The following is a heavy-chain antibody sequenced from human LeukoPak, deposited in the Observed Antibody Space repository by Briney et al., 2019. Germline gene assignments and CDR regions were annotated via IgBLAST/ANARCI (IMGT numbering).Heavy chain of an antibody. V-gene: IGHV4-4*07. J-gene: IGHJ2*01. CDR3: ARRNWNYWYFDL. Sequence: ASETLSLTCIVSGGSISGYYWSWIRQPAGKGLEWIGRIYSSGTTNYNPSLKNRVTMSVDTPKNQLSLKLSSVTAADTAVYYCARRNWNYWYFDLWGRGTLVTVSS. D-gene: IGHD1-20*01. CDR1: GGSISGYY. CDR2: IYSSGTT.